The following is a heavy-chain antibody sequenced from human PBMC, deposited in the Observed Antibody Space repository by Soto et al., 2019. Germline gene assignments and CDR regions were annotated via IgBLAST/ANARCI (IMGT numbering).Heavy chain of an antibody. CDR2: ISYDGSNK. V-gene: IGHV3-30*18. Sequence: LXLSCAASGFTFSSYGMHWVRQAPGKGLEWVAVISYDGSNKYYADPVKGRFTISRDNSKNTLYLQMNSLRAEDTAVYYCAKGPRGFDHWGQGTLVTVSS. CDR1: GFTFSSYG. CDR3: AKGPRGFDH. J-gene: IGHJ5*02.